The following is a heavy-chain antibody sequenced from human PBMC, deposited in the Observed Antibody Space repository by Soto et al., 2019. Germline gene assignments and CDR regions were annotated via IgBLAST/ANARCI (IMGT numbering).Heavy chain of an antibody. J-gene: IGHJ6*02. Sequence: SETLSLTCTVSGGSISSYYWSWIRQPAGKGLEWIGRIYTSGSTNYNPSLKSRVTMSVDTSKNQFSLKLSSVTAADTAVYYCARDFEYQLLSTYGMDVWGQGNTVTVSS. CDR1: GGSISSYY. D-gene: IGHD2-2*01. CDR3: ARDFEYQLLSTYGMDV. CDR2: IYTSGST. V-gene: IGHV4-4*07.